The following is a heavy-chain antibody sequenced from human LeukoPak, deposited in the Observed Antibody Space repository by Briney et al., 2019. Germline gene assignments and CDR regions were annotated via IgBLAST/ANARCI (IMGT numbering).Heavy chain of an antibody. CDR3: ARDHLRLRYFDWLSHGYYYYMDV. J-gene: IGHJ6*03. Sequence: SETLSLTCTVSGGSISSYYWSWIRQPPGKGLEWIGYIYYSGSTNYNPSLKSRVTISVDTSKNQFSLKLSSVTAADTAVYYCARDHLRLRYFDWLSHGYYYYMDVWGKGTTVTISS. V-gene: IGHV4-59*12. CDR1: GGSISSYY. CDR2: IYYSGST. D-gene: IGHD3-9*01.